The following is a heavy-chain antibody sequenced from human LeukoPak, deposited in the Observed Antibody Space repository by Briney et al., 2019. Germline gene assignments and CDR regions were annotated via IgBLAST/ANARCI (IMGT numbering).Heavy chain of an antibody. CDR3: AKSAARLAGYYFDY. CDR1: GFTVSSNY. D-gene: IGHD3-10*01. V-gene: IGHV3-66*01. J-gene: IGHJ4*02. Sequence: GGSLRLSCAASGFTVSSNYMSWVRQAPGKGLEWVSVIFSGGGTYYADSVKGRFTISRDNSKNTLYLQMNSLRAEDTAVYYCAKSAARLAGYYFDYWGQGTLVTVSS. CDR2: IFSGGGT.